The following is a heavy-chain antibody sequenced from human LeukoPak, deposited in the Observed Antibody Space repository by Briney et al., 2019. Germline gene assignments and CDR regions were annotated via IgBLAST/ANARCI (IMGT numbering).Heavy chain of an antibody. CDR3: AREVVRGNSY. CDR2: INHSGST. CDR1: GGSFSGYY. Sequence: PSETLSLTCAVYGGSFSGYYWSWIRQPPGKGLEWIGEINHSGSTNYNPSLKSRVTISVDTSKNQFSLKLSSVTAADTAVYHCAREVVRGNSYWGQGTLVTVSS. V-gene: IGHV4-34*01. D-gene: IGHD3-10*01. J-gene: IGHJ4*02.